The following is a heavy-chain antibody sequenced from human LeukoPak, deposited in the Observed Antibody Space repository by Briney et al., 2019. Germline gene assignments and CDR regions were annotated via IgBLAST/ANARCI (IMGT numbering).Heavy chain of an antibody. D-gene: IGHD4-17*01. J-gene: IGHJ4*02. V-gene: IGHV1-8*03. CDR1: GYTFTSYD. CDR2: MNPNSGNT. CDR3: ARTDYGDYLSDY. Sequence: ASVKVSCKSSGYTFTSYDINWVRQATGQGLEWMGWMNPNSGNTGYAQKFQGRVTITRNTSISTAYMELSSLRSEDTAVYYCARTDYGDYLSDYWGQGTLVTVSS.